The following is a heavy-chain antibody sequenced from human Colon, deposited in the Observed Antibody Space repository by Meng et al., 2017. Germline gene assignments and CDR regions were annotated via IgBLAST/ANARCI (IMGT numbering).Heavy chain of an antibody. CDR2: ISGSGKNA. Sequence: GGSLRLSCVVSGLNINNYVMNWVRQAPGKGLEWVSGISGSGKNAFYADSVKGRFAISRDNSNNTVCLQMNSLTVDDTAVYYCARRLSPGDFRDYWGQGTLVTVSS. V-gene: IGHV3-23*01. D-gene: IGHD2/OR15-2a*01. J-gene: IGHJ4*02. CDR3: ARRLSPGDFRDY. CDR1: GLNINNYV.